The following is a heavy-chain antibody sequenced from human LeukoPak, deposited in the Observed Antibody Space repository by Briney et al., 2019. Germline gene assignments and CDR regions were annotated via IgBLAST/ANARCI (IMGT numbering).Heavy chain of an antibody. V-gene: IGHV3-23*01. CDR1: GFTFSNYA. Sequence: GGSLRLSCAASGFTFSNYAMSWVRQAPGKGLEWVSGVSGSGGVTYHAESVKGRFTISRDNSKNTLHLQMNSLRAEDTAVYYCATFLAIVTARDSLYFQHWGQGTLVTVSS. D-gene: IGHD3-3*02. CDR3: ATFLAIVTARDSLYFQH. J-gene: IGHJ1*01. CDR2: VSGSGGVT.